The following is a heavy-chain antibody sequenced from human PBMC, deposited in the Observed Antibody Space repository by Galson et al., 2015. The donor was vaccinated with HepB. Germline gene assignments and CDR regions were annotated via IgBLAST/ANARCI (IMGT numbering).Heavy chain of an antibody. CDR2: ISGSGGST. J-gene: IGHJ4*02. D-gene: IGHD2-15*01. Sequence: SLRLSCAASGFTFSSYAMSRVRQAPGKGLEWVSAISGSGGSTYYADSVKGRFTISRDNSKNTLYLQMNSLKAEDTAVYYCAKDTAGYCFDYWGQGTLVTVSS. CDR3: AKDTAGYCFDY. CDR1: GFTFSSYA. V-gene: IGHV3-23*01.